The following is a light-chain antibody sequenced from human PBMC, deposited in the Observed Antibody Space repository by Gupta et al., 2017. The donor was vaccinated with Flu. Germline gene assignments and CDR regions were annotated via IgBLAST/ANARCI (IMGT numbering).Light chain of an antibody. V-gene: IGLV2-8*01. Sequence: SALTHPPSASGSPGQSVTISCPGTPNDVGGYNYVSWYQQHPGKAPNLIIYEVTKRPSGVPDRFSGSQSGNTASLTVSGLQAEDEADYYCSSNAGSNDLVFGTGTKVTVL. CDR1: PNDVGGYNY. J-gene: IGLJ1*01. CDR2: EVT. CDR3: SSNAGSNDLV.